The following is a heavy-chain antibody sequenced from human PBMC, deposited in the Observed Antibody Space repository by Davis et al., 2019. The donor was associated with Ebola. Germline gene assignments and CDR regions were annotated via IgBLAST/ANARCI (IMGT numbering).Heavy chain of an antibody. CDR3: AKDRSSGWSKLYYYGMDV. J-gene: IGHJ6*02. V-gene: IGHV3-30*19. CDR2: ISYDGSNK. D-gene: IGHD6-19*01. CDR1: GFTFNIFD. Sequence: GGSLRLSCAASGFTFNIFDMHWVRQAPGRGLEWVAVISYDGSNKYYADSVKGRFTISRDNSKNTLYLQMNSLRAEDTAVYYCAKDRSSGWSKLYYYGMDVWGQGTTVTVSS.